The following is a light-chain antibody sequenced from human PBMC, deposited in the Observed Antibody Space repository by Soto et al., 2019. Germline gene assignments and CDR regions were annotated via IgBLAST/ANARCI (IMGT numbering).Light chain of an antibody. Sequence: EIVLTQSPATLSLSPGERATLSCRASQRVSSYLAWYQQKPGQAPRLLIYDASNRATGIPARFSGSGSGKDCTLTISSLEPEDFAVYYCQQRSNWPPGYTFGQGTKLEIK. V-gene: IGKV3-11*01. CDR2: DAS. CDR1: QRVSSY. CDR3: QQRSNWPPGYT. J-gene: IGKJ2*01.